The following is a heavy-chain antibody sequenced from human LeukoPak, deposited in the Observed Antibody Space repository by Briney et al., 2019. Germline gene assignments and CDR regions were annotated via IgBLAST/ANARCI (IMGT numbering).Heavy chain of an antibody. V-gene: IGHV4-39*02. D-gene: IGHD5-18*01. J-gene: IGHJ4*02. CDR2: VHQSGIT. CDR3: ARGSDTAMVFFYDY. Sequence: SQTLSLTCTVSGGSISSGSYYWGWIRQPPGKGLEWIGNVHQSGITSFSPSLRSRVTMSADTAKNHFSLRLRSATAADSAVYYCARGSDTAMVFFYDYWGQGMLVTVSS. CDR1: GGSISSGSYY.